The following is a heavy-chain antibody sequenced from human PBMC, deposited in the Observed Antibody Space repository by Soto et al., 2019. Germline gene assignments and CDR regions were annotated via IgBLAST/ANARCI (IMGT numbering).Heavy chain of an antibody. CDR1: GGSISSSSYY. J-gene: IGHJ5*02. Sequence: SETLSLTCTVSGGSISSSSYYWGWIRQPPGKGLEWIGSIYYSGSTYYNPSLKSRVTISVDTSKNQFSLKLSSVTAADAAVYYCARMYSSSSGDWFDPWGQGTLVTVSS. CDR2: IYYSGST. D-gene: IGHD6-6*01. CDR3: ARMYSSSSGDWFDP. V-gene: IGHV4-39*01.